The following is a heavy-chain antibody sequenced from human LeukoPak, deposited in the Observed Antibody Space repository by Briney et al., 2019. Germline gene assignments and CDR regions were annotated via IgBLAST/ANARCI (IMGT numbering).Heavy chain of an antibody. CDR3: ARHEGFSQKD. J-gene: IGHJ4*02. Sequence: PSETLSLTCAVSGVSMSSNNWWSWVRQPPGKALEWIGEIHESGSTNYNPSLKSRVTISVDKSKDQFSLKLSSVTAADTAVYYCARHEGFSQKDWGQGTQVTVS. V-gene: IGHV4-4*02. CDR1: GVSMSSNNW. CDR2: IHESGST.